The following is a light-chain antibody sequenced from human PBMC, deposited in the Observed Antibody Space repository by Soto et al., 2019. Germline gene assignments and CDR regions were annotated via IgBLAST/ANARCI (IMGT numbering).Light chain of an antibody. CDR1: QSVSKY. V-gene: IGKV3-11*01. J-gene: IGKJ4*01. CDR3: KHISKWPQIT. CDR2: DAS. Sequence: EIVLTQSPATLSLSPGERATLSCRASQSVSKYLAWYQQKPGQAPRLLIHDASNRATGIPARFSGSGSGTNFTSPIGSLRPKDFGVNSCKHISKWPQITFGGGTKGRSN.